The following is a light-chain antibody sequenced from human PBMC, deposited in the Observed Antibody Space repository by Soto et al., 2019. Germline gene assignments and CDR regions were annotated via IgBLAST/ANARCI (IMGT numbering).Light chain of an antibody. V-gene: IGLV2-23*02. CDR2: EVS. CDR3: GSYAGRSTFV. CDR1: SSDVGSYNL. Sequence: QSALTQPASVSGSPGQSITISCTGTSSDVGSYNLVSWYQHHPGKDPKLMIYEVSKWPSGVSNRFSGSKSGDTASLTISGLQAEDEADYYCGSYAGRSTFVFGGGTKLTVL. J-gene: IGLJ3*02.